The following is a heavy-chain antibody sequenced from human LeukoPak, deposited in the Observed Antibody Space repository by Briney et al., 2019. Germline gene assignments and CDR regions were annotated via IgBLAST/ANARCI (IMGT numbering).Heavy chain of an antibody. CDR1: GYTFTGYY. CDR3: ARDLLAAAGTGY. Sequence: ASVKVSCKASGYTFTGYYMHWVRQAPGQGLEWMGWINPNSGGTSYAQKFQGRVTMTRDTSISTAYMELSRLRSDDTAVYYCARDLLAAAGTGYWGQGTLVTVSS. V-gene: IGHV1-2*02. D-gene: IGHD6-13*01. CDR2: INPNSGGT. J-gene: IGHJ4*02.